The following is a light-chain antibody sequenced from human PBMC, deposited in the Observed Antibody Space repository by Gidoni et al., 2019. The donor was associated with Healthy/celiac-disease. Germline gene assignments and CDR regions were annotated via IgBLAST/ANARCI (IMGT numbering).Light chain of an antibody. Sequence: DIQMTQSPSSLSASVGDRVTITCRASQSISSYLNWYQQKPGKAPKLLIYAASSLQSGVPSRFSGSRSGTDFTLTISSRQPEDFATYYCQQSYSTPFTFGPGTKVDIK. V-gene: IGKV1-39*01. CDR1: QSISSY. CDR3: QQSYSTPFT. J-gene: IGKJ3*01. CDR2: AAS.